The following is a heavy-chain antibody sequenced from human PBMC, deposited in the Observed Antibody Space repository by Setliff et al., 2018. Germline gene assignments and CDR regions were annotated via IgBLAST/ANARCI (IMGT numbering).Heavy chain of an antibody. CDR2: IFYSGRT. Sequence: SETLSLTCTVSGASISSGTYYWGLIRQPPGKGLEWIGSIFYSGRTFYNPSLKSRVTISVDTSKNQFSLNLSSVTAADTAVYYCARMSGFLYMDVWGKGTTVTVSS. CDR3: ARMSGFLYMDV. J-gene: IGHJ6*03. V-gene: IGHV4-39*01. CDR1: GASISSGTYY. D-gene: IGHD3-3*01.